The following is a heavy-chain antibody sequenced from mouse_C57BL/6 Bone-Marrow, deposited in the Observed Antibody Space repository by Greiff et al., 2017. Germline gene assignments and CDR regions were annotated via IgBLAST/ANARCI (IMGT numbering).Heavy chain of an antibody. CDR3: AGYYPFAY. CDR1: GYTFTSYD. D-gene: IGHD2-3*01. Sequence: QVHVKQSGPELVKPGASVKLSCKASGYTFTSYDINWVKQRPGQGLEWIGWIYPRDGSTKYNEKFKGKATLTVDTSSSTAYMELHSLTSEDSAVYFCAGYYPFAYWGQETLVTVSA. V-gene: IGHV1-85*01. J-gene: IGHJ3*01. CDR2: IYPRDGST.